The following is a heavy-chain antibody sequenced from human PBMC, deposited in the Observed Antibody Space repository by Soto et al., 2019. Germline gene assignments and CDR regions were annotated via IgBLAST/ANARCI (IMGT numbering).Heavy chain of an antibody. Sequence: ASVKVSCKASGYTFTSYAMHWVRQAPGQRLEWMGWINAGNGNTKYSQKFQGRVTITRDTSASTAYMELSSLRSEDTAVYYCARSGYRSSWYGGGFDYWGQGTLVTVSS. J-gene: IGHJ4*02. CDR3: ARSGYRSSWYGGGFDY. V-gene: IGHV1-3*01. D-gene: IGHD6-13*01. CDR1: GYTFTSYA. CDR2: INAGNGNT.